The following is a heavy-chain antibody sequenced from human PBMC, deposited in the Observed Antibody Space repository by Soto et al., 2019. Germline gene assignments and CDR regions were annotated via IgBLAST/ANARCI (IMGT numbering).Heavy chain of an antibody. CDR1: GASITYGAYS. CDR2: INHLETT. CDR3: ARGGGFDSFDY. V-gene: IGHV4-30-2*01. D-gene: IGHD3-10*01. J-gene: IGHJ4*02. Sequence: QLQLHMSGSGLVKPSQTLSLTCTVAGASITYGAYSSSWIRQTPGKGLEWIGYINHLETTFYNPSFESRLTLSIDRTKNQFSLNLKSMSAADRAVYFCARGGGFDSFDYWGQGILVTVSS.